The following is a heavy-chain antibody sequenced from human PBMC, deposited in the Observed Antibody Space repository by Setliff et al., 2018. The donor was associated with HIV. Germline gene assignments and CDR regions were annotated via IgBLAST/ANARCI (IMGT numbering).Heavy chain of an antibody. V-gene: IGHV3-21*01. Sequence: GGSLRLSCAASGLTFSTYSMNWVRQAPGKGLEWVSSISSSSSYIYYADSVQGRFTISRDNAKNSLYLQMNSLRAEDTAVYYCARDGTAAAPTWFGPWGQGTLVTVSS. D-gene: IGHD6-13*01. CDR1: GLTFSTYS. CDR2: ISSSSSYI. J-gene: IGHJ5*02. CDR3: ARDGTAAAPTWFGP.